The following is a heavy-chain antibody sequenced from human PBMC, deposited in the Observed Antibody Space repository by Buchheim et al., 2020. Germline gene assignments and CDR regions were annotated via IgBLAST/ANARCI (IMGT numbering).Heavy chain of an antibody. CDR3: ARHDDTAMAQEVFDY. CDR2: IYYSGST. J-gene: IGHJ4*02. CDR1: GGSISSSSYY. D-gene: IGHD5-18*01. Sequence: QLQLQESGPGLVKPSETLSLTCTVSGGSISSSSYYWGWIRQPPGKGLEWIGSIYYSGSTYYNPSLKSRVTISVDTSKNQFSLKLSSVTAADTAVYYCARHDDTAMAQEVFDYWGQGTL. V-gene: IGHV4-39*01.